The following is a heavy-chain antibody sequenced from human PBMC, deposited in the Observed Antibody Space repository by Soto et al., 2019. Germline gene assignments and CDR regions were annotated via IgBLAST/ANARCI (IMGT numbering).Heavy chain of an antibody. Sequence: GGSLRLSCAASGFTFSDYYMSWIRQAPGKGLEWVSYISSSGSTIYYADSVKGRFTISRDNAKNSLYLQMNSLRAEDTAVYYCARGKDVLRLLEWLRDYYGMDVWGQGTTVTVSS. D-gene: IGHD3-3*01. J-gene: IGHJ6*02. CDR1: GFTFSDYY. CDR2: ISSSGSTI. CDR3: ARGKDVLRLLEWLRDYYGMDV. V-gene: IGHV3-11*01.